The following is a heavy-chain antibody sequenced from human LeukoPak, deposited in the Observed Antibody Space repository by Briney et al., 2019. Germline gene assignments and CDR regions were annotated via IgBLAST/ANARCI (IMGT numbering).Heavy chain of an antibody. D-gene: IGHD5-24*01. J-gene: IGHJ3*02. CDR3: ARVDDPPDGFAFDI. Sequence: PSETLSLTCTVSGGSISSYYWSWLRQPPGKGLEWIGYIYYSGSTNYNPSLKSRVTISVDTSKNQFSLKLSSVTAADTAVYYCARVDDPPDGFAFDIWGQGTMVTVSS. CDR1: GGSISSYY. V-gene: IGHV4-59*01. CDR2: IYYSGST.